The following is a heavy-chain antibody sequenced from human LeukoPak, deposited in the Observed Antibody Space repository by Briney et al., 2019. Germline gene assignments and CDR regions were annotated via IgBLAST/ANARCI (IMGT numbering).Heavy chain of an antibody. Sequence: GASVKVSCNVSGYTLTELSMHWVRQAPGKGLEWMGGFDPEDGETIYAQKFQFRVTMTTDTTTSTAYMELRGLTSDDTAVYYCARDKAVTTERTQYFHHWGQGTLVTVSS. V-gene: IGHV1-24*01. D-gene: IGHD4-11*01. CDR2: FDPEDGET. CDR3: ARDKAVTTERTQYFHH. CDR1: GYTLTELS. J-gene: IGHJ1*01.